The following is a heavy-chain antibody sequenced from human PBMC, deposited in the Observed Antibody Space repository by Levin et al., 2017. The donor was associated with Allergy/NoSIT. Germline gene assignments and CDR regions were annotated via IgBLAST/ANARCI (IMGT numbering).Heavy chain of an antibody. J-gene: IGHJ4*02. CDR2: ISAYNGNT. CDR3: ARVLYRGGGDGLVYFDY. D-gene: IGHD2-21*02. Sequence: ASVKVSCKASGYTFTSYGISWVRQAPGQGLEWMGWISAYNGNTNYAQKLQGRVTMTTDTSTSTAYMELRSLRSDDTAVYYCARVLYRGGGDGLVYFDYWGQGTLVTVSS. CDR1: GYTFTSYG. V-gene: IGHV1-18*01.